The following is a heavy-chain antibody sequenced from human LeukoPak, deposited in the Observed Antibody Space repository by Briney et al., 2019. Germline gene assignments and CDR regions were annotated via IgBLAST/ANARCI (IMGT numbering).Heavy chain of an antibody. CDR2: IYYSGNT. D-gene: IGHD5-12*01. CDR1: GGSMSSGDYY. CDR3: ARVRGYSGYDVLYFFDY. J-gene: IGHJ4*02. Sequence: SETLSLTCTVSGGSMSSGDYYWSWIRQPPGKGLEWIGYIYYSGNTYYNPPLERRVTISVDTSKNQFSLKLNSVTAADTAVYYCARVRGYSGYDVLYFFDYWGQGTLATVSS. V-gene: IGHV4-30-4*08.